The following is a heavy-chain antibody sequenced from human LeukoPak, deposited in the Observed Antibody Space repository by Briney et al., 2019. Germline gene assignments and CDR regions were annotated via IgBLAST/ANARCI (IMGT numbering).Heavy chain of an antibody. D-gene: IGHD3-10*01. J-gene: IGHJ4*02. V-gene: IGHV3-23*01. CDR2: ISGSGGST. Sequence: GGSLRHSCAASGFTFSSYAMSWVRQAPEKGLEWVSAISGSGGSTYYADSVKGRFTISRDNSKNTLYLQMNSLRAEDTAVYYCAKDAGELLWFGELYYWGQGTLVTVSS. CDR1: GFTFSSYA. CDR3: AKDAGELLWFGELYY.